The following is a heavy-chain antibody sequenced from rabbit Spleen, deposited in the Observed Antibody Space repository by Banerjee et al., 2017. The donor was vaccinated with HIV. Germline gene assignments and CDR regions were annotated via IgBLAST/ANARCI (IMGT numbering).Heavy chain of an antibody. CDR3: ARSYTTYAYYEW. Sequence: QEQLVESGGGLVQPEASLTVTCKASGFDFSSRYYMCWVRQAPGKGLDLIACINTDSGTTSYTTWVNGRFTISRSISLNTVDLRMTSLAAADSATYFCARSYTTYAYYEWWGPGTLVTVS. CDR1: GFDFSSRYY. V-gene: IGHV1S43*01. CDR2: INTDSGTT. J-gene: IGHJ4*01. D-gene: IGHD6-1*01.